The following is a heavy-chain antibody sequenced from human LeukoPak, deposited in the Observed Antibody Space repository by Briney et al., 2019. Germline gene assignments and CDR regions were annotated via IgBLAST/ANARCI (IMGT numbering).Heavy chain of an antibody. J-gene: IGHJ6*02. CDR2: IYYSGST. V-gene: IGHV4-59*01. Sequence: SSETLSLTCTVSGGSISSYYWSWIRQPPGKGLEWIGYIYYSGSTNYNPSLKIQVTISVDTSKNQFSLKLSSVTAADTAVYYCARVTYYYDSSGYSTYGMDVWGQGTTVTVSS. CDR3: ARVTYYYDSSGYSTYGMDV. D-gene: IGHD3-22*01. CDR1: GGSISSYY.